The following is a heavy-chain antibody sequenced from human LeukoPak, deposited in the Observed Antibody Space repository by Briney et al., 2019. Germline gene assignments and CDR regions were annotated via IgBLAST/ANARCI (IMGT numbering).Heavy chain of an antibody. CDR2: FDPEDGET. J-gene: IGHJ4*02. CDR1: GYTLTELS. CDR3: ATPLYDSSGRSGYYFDY. D-gene: IGHD3-22*01. Sequence: ASVKVSCKVSGYTLTELSMHWVRQAPGKGLEWMGGFDPEDGETIYAQKFQGRVTMTEDTSTDTAYMELSSLRSEDTAVYYCATPLYDSSGRSGYYFDYWGQGTLVTVSS. V-gene: IGHV1-24*01.